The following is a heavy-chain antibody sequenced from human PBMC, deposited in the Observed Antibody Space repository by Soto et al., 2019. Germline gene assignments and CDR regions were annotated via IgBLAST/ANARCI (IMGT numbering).Heavy chain of an antibody. D-gene: IGHD1-26*01. J-gene: IGHJ6*03. Sequence: GGSLRLSCAASGFTFSSYDMHWVRQATGKGLEWVSAIGTAGDTYYPGSVKGRFTISRENAKNTLYLQMNSLRAEDTAVYYCAKMGATGDYYYYYYMDVWGQGTTVPVSS. V-gene: IGHV3-13*01. CDR3: AKMGATGDYYYYYYMDV. CDR1: GFTFSSYD. CDR2: IGTAGDT.